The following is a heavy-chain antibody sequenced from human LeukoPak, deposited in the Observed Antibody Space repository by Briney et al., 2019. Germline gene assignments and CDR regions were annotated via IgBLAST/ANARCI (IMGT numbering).Heavy chain of an antibody. CDR2: INPSGGST. CDR1: GYTFTSYY. V-gene: IGHV1-46*01. J-gene: IGHJ3*02. Sequence: ASVKVSCKASGYTFTSYYMHWVRQAPGQGLEWMGIINPSGGSTSYAQKFQGRVTMTRDTSTSTVYMELSSLRSEDTAVYYCARDSPEYYDLYAFDIWGQGTMVTVSS. CDR3: ARDSPEYYDLYAFDI. D-gene: IGHD3-22*01.